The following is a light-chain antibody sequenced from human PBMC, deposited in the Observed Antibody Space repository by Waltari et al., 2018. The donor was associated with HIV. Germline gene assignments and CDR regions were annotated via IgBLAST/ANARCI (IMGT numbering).Light chain of an antibody. Sequence: EIVLTQSPGSLSLSPGERATLSCRASQSVSSTYFSWYQQRPGQAPRLLIYGASSRATGIQDRFIGSGSGTDFTLTISRLEPEDFAVYYCQQFGSSRFTFGPGTKVDIK. V-gene: IGKV3-20*01. CDR2: GAS. CDR1: QSVSSTY. J-gene: IGKJ3*01. CDR3: QQFGSSRFT.